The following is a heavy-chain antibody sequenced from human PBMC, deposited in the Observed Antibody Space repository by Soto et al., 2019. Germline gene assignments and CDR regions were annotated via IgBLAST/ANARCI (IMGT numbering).Heavy chain of an antibody. V-gene: IGHV4-59*01. CDR1: GGSISSYY. D-gene: IGHD3-9*01. J-gene: IGHJ3*02. CDR2: IYYSGIT. Sequence: QVQLQESGPGLVKPSETLSLTCTVSGGSISSYYWSWIRQPPGKRLEWIGYIYYSGITNYNPALKSRVTISVDTSKNQFSLKLSSVTAADTAVYYCARDLDIFTSSNAFDIWGQGTMVTVSS. CDR3: ARDLDIFTSSNAFDI.